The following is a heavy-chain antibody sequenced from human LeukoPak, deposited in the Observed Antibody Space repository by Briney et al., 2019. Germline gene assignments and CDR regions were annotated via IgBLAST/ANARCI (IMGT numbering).Heavy chain of an antibody. CDR2: ISGSGGSK. J-gene: IGHJ4*02. D-gene: IGHD6-19*01. V-gene: IGHV3-23*01. CDR3: ARDGGVYSSGFDY. CDR1: GFTVSSNY. Sequence: KTGGSLRLSCAASGFTVSSNYMSWVRQAPGKGLEWVSAISGSGGSKYYADSVKGRFTISRDNSKNTLYLQMNSLRAEDTAVYYCARDGGVYSSGFDYWGQGTLVTVSS.